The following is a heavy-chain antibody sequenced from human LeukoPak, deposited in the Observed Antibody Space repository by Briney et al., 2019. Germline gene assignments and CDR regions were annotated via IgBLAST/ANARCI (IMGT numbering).Heavy chain of an antibody. Sequence: PGGSLRLSCAASGFTFSASAIHWVRQASGKGLEWVGRIISRTNSYATAYPASVKGRFNISRDESKNTAYLQMNSLKIEDTAVYYCTRAETTQDYWGQGTLVTVSS. D-gene: IGHD1-1*01. CDR3: TRAETTQDY. CDR1: GFTFSASA. CDR2: IISRTNSYAT. V-gene: IGHV3-73*01. J-gene: IGHJ4*02.